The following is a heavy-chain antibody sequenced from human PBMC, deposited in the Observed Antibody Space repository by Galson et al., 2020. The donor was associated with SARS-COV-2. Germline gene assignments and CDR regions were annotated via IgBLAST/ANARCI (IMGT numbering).Heavy chain of an antibody. CDR3: ARSYGSGSYFLYYYGMDV. J-gene: IGHJ6*02. CDR1: GYTFTSYG. CDR2: ISAYNGNT. Sequence: ASVKVSCKASGYTFTSYGISWVRQAPGQGLEWMGWISAYNGNTNYAQKLQGRVTMTTDTSTSTAYMELRSLRSDDTAVYYCARSYGSGSYFLYYYGMDVWGQGTTVTVSS. D-gene: IGHD3-10*01. V-gene: IGHV1-18*01.